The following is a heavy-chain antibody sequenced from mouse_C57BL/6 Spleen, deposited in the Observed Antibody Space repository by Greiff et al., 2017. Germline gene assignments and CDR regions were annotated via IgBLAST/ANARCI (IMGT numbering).Heavy chain of an antibody. V-gene: IGHV1-18*01. D-gene: IGHD2-1*01. Sequence: EVQLQESGPELVKPGASVKIPCKASGYTFTDYNMDWVKQSHGKSLEWIGDINPNSGGTIYNQKFKGKATLTVDKSSSTAYMQLRSLTSEDTAVYYCAREGGYGNYEAYWAMDDWGTGTSVTVSS. CDR1: GYTFTDYN. CDR2: INPNSGGT. CDR3: AREGGYGNYEAYWAMDD. J-gene: IGHJ4*01.